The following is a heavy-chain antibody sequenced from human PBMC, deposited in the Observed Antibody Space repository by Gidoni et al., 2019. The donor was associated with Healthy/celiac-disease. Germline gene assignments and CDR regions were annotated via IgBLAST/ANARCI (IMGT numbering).Heavy chain of an antibody. CDR1: GFPSRNAR. V-gene: IGHV3-15*01. D-gene: IGHD3-10*01. CDR3: TTDLSAEVVRGVHFDY. J-gene: IGHJ4*02. Sequence: EVQLVESGGGLVKPGGSLRLSCSASGFPSRNARVSWVRQAPGKGLEWVGRIKSKTDGGTTDYAAPVKGRFTISRDDSKNTLYLQMNSLKTEDTAVYYCTTDLSAEVVRGVHFDYWGQGTLVTVSS. CDR2: IKSKTDGGTT.